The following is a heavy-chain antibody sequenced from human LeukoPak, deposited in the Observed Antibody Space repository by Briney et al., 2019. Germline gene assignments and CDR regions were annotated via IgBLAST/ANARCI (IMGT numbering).Heavy chain of an antibody. CDR1: GFTFSYSW. CDR3: ARSVGGTDV. V-gene: IGHV3-74*01. Sequence: GGSLRLSCAASGFTFSYSWMHWVRQAPGKGLVWVSRINGDGSTTNYADAVKGRFTISRDNAKNTLYLQMNSLRAEDTAVYYCARSVGGTDVWGQGTTVTVS. J-gene: IGHJ6*02. CDR2: INGDGSTT.